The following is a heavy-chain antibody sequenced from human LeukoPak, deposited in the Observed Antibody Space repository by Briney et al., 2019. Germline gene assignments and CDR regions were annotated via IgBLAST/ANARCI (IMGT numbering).Heavy chain of an antibody. CDR1: EFTVSRNY. Sequence: GGSLRLSCTASEFTVSRNYMLWVRQAPGQGLEWVSLIFSNGDTHYADSVKVRFPISRDTSKNTVSLQMNSLRVEDTAMYYCTRDQMNYWGQGTLVTVTS. CDR2: IFSNGDT. D-gene: IGHD5-24*01. J-gene: IGHJ4*02. V-gene: IGHV3-53*01. CDR3: TRDQMNY.